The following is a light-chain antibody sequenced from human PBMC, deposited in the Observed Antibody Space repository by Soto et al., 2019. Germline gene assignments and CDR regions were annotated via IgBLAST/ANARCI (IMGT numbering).Light chain of an antibody. CDR2: LGS. CDR3: MQALQTPLT. CDR1: QSLLHSRGYNY. J-gene: IGKJ4*01. Sequence: DIVMTQSPLSLPVTPGEPASISCRSSQSLLHSRGYNYLDWYVQKPGQSPQVLIYLGSNRASGVPDRFSGSGSGTDFTLKISRVEAEDVGIYYCMQALQTPLTFGGGTKVEIK. V-gene: IGKV2-28*01.